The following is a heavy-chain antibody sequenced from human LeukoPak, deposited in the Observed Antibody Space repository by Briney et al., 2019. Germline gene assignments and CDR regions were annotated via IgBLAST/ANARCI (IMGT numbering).Heavy chain of an antibody. CDR1: GGTFSSYA. CDR3: ARGPMWDTWFDP. V-gene: IGHV1-69*13. Sequence: EASVKVSCKASGGTFSSYAISWVRQAPGQGLEWMGGIIPIFGTANYAQKFQGRVTITADESTSTAYMELSSLRSEDTAVYYCARGPMWDTWFDPWGQGTLVTVSS. CDR2: IIPIFGTA. J-gene: IGHJ5*02. D-gene: IGHD1-26*01.